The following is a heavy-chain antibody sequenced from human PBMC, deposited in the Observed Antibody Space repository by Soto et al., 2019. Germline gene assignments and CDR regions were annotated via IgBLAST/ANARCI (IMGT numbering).Heavy chain of an antibody. V-gene: IGHV3-30-3*01. D-gene: IGHD1-1*01. CDR2: ISYDGSNK. CDR1: GFTFSNNA. Sequence: QVQLVESGGGVVQPGRSLRLSCAASGFTFSNNAMDWVRQAPGKGLEWVAVISYDGSNKYIAESVKGRFTISRDNCKNTLFLQMNSLRAEDTAVYYCARGTTTSAFSVMDVWGQGSTVTVS. CDR3: ARGTTTSAFSVMDV. J-gene: IGHJ6*02.